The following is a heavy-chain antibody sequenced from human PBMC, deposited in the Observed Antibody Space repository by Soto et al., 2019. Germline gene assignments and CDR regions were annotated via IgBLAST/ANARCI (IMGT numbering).Heavy chain of an antibody. CDR2: IYYTGSP. Sequence: PSETLSLTCTVSGGSISITSYYWGWIRQSPGKGLEWIASIYYTGSPYYNPSLKSRVTMSVDTSKNQFSLNLTSVTAADTAVYYCARTSSLPQRTLGVDYWGQGNLVTVSS. J-gene: IGHJ4*02. V-gene: IGHV4-39*01. CDR3: ARTSSLPQRTLGVDY. CDR1: GGSISITSYY. D-gene: IGHD2-8*02.